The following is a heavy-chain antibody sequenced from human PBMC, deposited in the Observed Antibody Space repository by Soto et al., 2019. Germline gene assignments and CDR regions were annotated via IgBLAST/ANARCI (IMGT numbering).Heavy chain of an antibody. CDR1: GQSFSGHS. J-gene: IGHJ4*02. CDR2: INESGST. CDR3: GGGSGIGGLPSEPEEGNYDY. D-gene: IGHD2-15*01. Sequence: QVQLQQWGAGLVKPSETLSLSCAVYGQSFSGHSWAWIRQSPGKGLEWIGEINESGSTYYNPSLKSPVPLSAEKAQYQFSPKLGSGRAADKAVKFWGGGSGIGGLPSEPEEGNYDYWGQGTLVNVSS. V-gene: IGHV4-34*01.